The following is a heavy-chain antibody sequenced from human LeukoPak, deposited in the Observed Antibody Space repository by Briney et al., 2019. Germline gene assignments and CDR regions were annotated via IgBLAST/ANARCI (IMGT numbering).Heavy chain of an antibody. V-gene: IGHV3-48*03. CDR1: GFTFSSYE. CDR3: ARDYAVYGGNSNPYFDN. CDR2: ISSSGSTI. D-gene: IGHD4-23*01. J-gene: IGHJ4*02. Sequence: GGSLRLSCAASGFTFSSYEMNWVRQAPGKGLEWVSYISSSGSTIYYADSVKGRFTISRDNAKNSLYLQMNSLRAEDTAVYYCARDYAVYGGNSNPYFDNWGQGTLVTVSS.